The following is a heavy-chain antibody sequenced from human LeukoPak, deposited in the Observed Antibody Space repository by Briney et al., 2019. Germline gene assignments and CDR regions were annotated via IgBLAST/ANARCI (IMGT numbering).Heavy chain of an antibody. J-gene: IGHJ4*02. Sequence: SVKVSCKASGGTFSSYAISWVRQAPGLGLEWMGGIIPIFGTANYAQKFQGRVTITTDESTSTAYMELSSLRSEDTAVYYCAVGYCTNGVCYGWNYYFDYWGQGTLVTVSS. V-gene: IGHV1-69*05. CDR1: GGTFSSYA. D-gene: IGHD2-8*01. CDR2: IIPIFGTA. CDR3: AVGYCTNGVCYGWNYYFDY.